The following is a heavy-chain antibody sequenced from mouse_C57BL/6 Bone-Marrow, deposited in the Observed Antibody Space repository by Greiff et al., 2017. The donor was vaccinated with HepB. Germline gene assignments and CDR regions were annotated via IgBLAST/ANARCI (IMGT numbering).Heavy chain of an antibody. D-gene: IGHD1-1*01. CDR1: GFTFSSYT. V-gene: IGHV5-9*01. Sequence: EVQGVESGGGLVKPGGSLKLSCAASGFTFSSYTMSWVRQTPEKRLEWVATISGGGGNTYYPDSVKGRFTISRDNAKNTLYLQMSSLRSEDTALYYCARRRFITTVVAMDYWGQGTSVTVSS. CDR3: ARRRFITTVVAMDY. J-gene: IGHJ4*01. CDR2: ISGGGGNT.